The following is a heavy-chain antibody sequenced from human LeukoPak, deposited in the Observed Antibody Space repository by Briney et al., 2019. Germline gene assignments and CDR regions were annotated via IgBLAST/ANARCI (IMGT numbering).Heavy chain of an antibody. CDR2: IYYTGST. V-gene: IGHV4-30-4*01. CDR1: GASISIADYY. CDR3: ARAFYYGSGSYYFDY. Sequence: SETLSLTCTVSGASISIADYYWSWIRQPPEKGLEWIGYIYYTGSTSYNPSLKSRLTISLDTSENQFSLTLTSVTAADTAIYYCARAFYYGSGSYYFDYWGQGTLATVSS. J-gene: IGHJ4*02. D-gene: IGHD3-10*01.